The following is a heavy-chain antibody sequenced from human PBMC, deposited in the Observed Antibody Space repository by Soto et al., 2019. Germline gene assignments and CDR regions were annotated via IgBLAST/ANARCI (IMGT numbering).Heavy chain of an antibody. Sequence: GASVKVSCKASGGTFSSYTISWVRQAPGQGLEWMGRIIPILGIANYAQKFQGRVTITRDTSTSTAYMELSSLRSEDTAMYYCAREIVTGRSWFDPWGQGTLVTVSS. CDR3: AREIVTGRSWFDP. V-gene: IGHV1-69*04. D-gene: IGHD2-15*01. CDR2: IIPILGIA. J-gene: IGHJ5*02. CDR1: GGTFSSYT.